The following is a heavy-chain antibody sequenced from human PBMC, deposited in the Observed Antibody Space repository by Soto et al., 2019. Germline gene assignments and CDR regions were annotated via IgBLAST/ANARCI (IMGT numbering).Heavy chain of an antibody. Sequence: QVQLVESGGGVVQPGRSLRLSCAASGFTFSSYGMHWVRQAPGKGLEWVAVISYDGSNKYYADSVKGRFTISRDNSKNTXSLQMNSLRAEDTAVYYCAKDPRAYCGGDCYSDFDYWGQGTLVTVSS. D-gene: IGHD2-21*02. CDR2: ISYDGSNK. V-gene: IGHV3-30*18. J-gene: IGHJ4*02. CDR1: GFTFSSYG. CDR3: AKDPRAYCGGDCYSDFDY.